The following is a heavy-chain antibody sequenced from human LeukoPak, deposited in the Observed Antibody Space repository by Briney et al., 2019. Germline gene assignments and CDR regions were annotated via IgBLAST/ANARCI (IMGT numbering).Heavy chain of an antibody. CDR2: ISYDGSNK. CDR1: GFNFSNYA. V-gene: IGHV3-30*04. CDR3: ASPTDSNAWHYFHY. D-gene: IGHD3-22*01. Sequence: GGSLRLSCAASGFNFSNYAMHWVRQAPGKGLEWVAVISYDGSNKYYADSVKGRFTISRDNSKNTLYLQVNSLRAEDTAVYYCASPTDSNAWHYFHYWGQGTLVTVSS. J-gene: IGHJ4*02.